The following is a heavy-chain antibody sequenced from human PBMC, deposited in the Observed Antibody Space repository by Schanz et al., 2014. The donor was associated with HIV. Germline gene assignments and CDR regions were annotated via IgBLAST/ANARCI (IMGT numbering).Heavy chain of an antibody. CDR2: VDPNTGNT. J-gene: IGHJ5*02. V-gene: IGHV1-8*02. CDR3: ARVSPHYVSFPFSP. D-gene: IGHD3-10*02. CDR1: GGTFTGYY. Sequence: QVQLVQSGAEVKKPGSSVKVSCKASGGTFTGYYMHWVRQAPGQGLEWMGWVDPNTGNTGYAPKFQGRLTLTADTSTSTAYMELSNLRSDDTAVYYCARVSPHYVSFPFSPWGQGTLVSVSS.